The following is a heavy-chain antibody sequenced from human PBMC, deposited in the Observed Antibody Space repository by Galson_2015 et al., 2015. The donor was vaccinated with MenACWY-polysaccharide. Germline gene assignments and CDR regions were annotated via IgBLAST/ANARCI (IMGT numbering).Heavy chain of an antibody. CDR3: ARVEGQQLVDLMDV. CDR2: IYYSGST. J-gene: IGHJ6*02. Sequence: ETLSLTCTVSGGSISSSSYYWGWIRQPPGKGLEWIGSIYYSGSTYYNPSLKSRVTISVDTSKNQFSLKLSSVTAADTAVYYCARVEGQQLVDLMDVWGQGTTVTVSS. V-gene: IGHV4-39*01. CDR1: GGSISSSSYY. D-gene: IGHD6-13*01.